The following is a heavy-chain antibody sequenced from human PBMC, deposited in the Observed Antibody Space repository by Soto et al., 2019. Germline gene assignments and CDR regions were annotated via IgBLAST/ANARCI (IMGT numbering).Heavy chain of an antibody. D-gene: IGHD4-17*01. Sequence: QVQLVESGGGVVQPGRSLRLSCAASGFTFSSYGMHWVRQAPGKGLEWVAVIWYDGSNKYYADSVKGRFTISRDNSKNTLYLQMTSLRAEDTAVYYCAREYYGDSVGWFDPWGQGTLVTVSS. J-gene: IGHJ5*02. CDR3: AREYYGDSVGWFDP. CDR2: IWYDGSNK. V-gene: IGHV3-33*01. CDR1: GFTFSSYG.